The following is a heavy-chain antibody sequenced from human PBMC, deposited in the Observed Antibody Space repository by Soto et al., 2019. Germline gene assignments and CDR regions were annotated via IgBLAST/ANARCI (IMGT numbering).Heavy chain of an antibody. V-gene: IGHV4-30-4*01. Sequence: QVQLQESGPGLVKPSQTLSLTCTVSGGSISSGDYYWSWIRQPPGKGLEWIGYIYYSGSTYYNPYLKSRVTISVDTSKNQFSLKLSSVTAADTAVYYCARDRVAARMYYYGMDVWGQGTTVTVSS. CDR3: ARDRVAARMYYYGMDV. CDR2: IYYSGST. CDR1: GGSISSGDYY. J-gene: IGHJ6*02. D-gene: IGHD6-6*01.